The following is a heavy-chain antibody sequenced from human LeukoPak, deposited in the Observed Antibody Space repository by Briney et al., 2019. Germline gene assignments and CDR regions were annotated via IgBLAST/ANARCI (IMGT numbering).Heavy chain of an antibody. Sequence: KASQTLSLTCTVPGGSISSGGYYWSWIRQHPGKGLEWIGYIYYSGSTYYNPSLKSRVTISVDTSKNQFSLKLSSVTAADTAVYYCARGAAVAAERAFDIWGQGTMVTVSS. D-gene: IGHD6-19*01. CDR2: IYYSGST. CDR1: GGSISSGGYY. CDR3: ARGAAVAAERAFDI. V-gene: IGHV4-31*03. J-gene: IGHJ3*02.